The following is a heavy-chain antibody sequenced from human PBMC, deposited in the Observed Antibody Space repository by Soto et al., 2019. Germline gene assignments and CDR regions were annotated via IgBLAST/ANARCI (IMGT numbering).Heavy chain of an antibody. CDR2: IGGGDDDR. V-gene: IGHV3-23*01. CDR1: GFTFNYFA. Sequence: GGSLRLSCAASGFTFNYFAMSWVRQAPGKVLEWVASIGGGDDDRFSPDSVKGRFTISRDNSKSTVYLQMTNLRAEDTALYFCAKDREDHNSVWDAFDVWGQGTVVTVSS. J-gene: IGHJ3*01. D-gene: IGHD1-20*01. CDR3: AKDREDHNSVWDAFDV.